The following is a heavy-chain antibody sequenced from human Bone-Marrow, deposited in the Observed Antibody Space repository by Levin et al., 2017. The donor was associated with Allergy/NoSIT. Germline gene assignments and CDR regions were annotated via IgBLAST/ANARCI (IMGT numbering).Heavy chain of an antibody. V-gene: IGHV4-39*01. Sequence: SETLSLTRTVSGGSIKSSDYSWGWVRQPPGTGLEWIGSIFDSGNTYYNPSLKSGVTISVDTSKNQFSLKLRSVTAADTAVYYCARPSKGYSYGLDYWGPGTLVTVSS. J-gene: IGHJ4*02. CDR2: IFDSGNT. CDR1: GGSIKSSDYS. CDR3: ARPSKGYSYGLDY. D-gene: IGHD5-18*01.